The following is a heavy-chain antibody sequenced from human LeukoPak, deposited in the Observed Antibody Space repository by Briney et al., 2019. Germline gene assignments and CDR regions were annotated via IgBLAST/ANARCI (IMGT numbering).Heavy chain of an antibody. Sequence: PSETLSLTCTVSGGSISSYYWSWIRQPPGKGLEWIGYIYYSGSTNYNPSLKSRVTISVDTSKNQFSPKLSSVTAADTAVYYCARSSANLIDYWGQGTLVTVSS. J-gene: IGHJ4*02. V-gene: IGHV4-59*01. CDR2: IYYSGST. CDR3: ARSSANLIDY. CDR1: GGSISSYY.